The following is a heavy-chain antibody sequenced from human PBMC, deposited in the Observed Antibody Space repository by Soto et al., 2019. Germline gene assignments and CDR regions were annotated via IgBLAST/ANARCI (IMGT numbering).Heavy chain of an antibody. CDR3: ARGFDFWSGYYYSTERENWFDP. Sequence: SETLSLTCTVSGGSISSYYWSWIRQPPGKGLEWIGYIYYSGSTNYNPSLKSRVTISVDTSKNQFSLKLSSVTAADTAVYYCARGFDFWSGYYYSTERENWFDPWGQGTLVTVSS. D-gene: IGHD3-3*01. CDR2: IYYSGST. CDR1: GGSISSYY. J-gene: IGHJ5*02. V-gene: IGHV4-59*01.